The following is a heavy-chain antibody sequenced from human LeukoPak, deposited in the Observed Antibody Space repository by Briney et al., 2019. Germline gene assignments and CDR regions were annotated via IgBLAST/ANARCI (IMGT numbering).Heavy chain of an antibody. Sequence: GESLKSSCKASGYRFTAYWIGWVRQMPGKGLEWMGVIYPADSDTTYSPSFQGQVTISADKSNNIAYLEWDSLKASDSATYYCARRTGSGTYYCFFFDYWGQGALVTVSS. D-gene: IGHD1-26*01. CDR3: ARRTGSGTYYCFFFDY. CDR1: GYRFTAYW. V-gene: IGHV5-51*01. CDR2: IYPADSDT. J-gene: IGHJ4*02.